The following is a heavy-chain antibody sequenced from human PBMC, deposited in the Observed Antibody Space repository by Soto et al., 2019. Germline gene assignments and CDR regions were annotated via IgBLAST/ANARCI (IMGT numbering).Heavy chain of an antibody. J-gene: IGHJ4*02. CDR2: ISAYNGNT. CDR1: GYTFTIYG. D-gene: IGHD5-18*01. V-gene: IGHV1-18*01. Sequence: ASVKVSCTASGYTFTIYGISWVRQAPGQGLEWMGWISAYNGNTNYAQKLQGRVTMTTDTSTSTAYMELRSLRSDDTAVYYCARDRGTAMVTGYFDYWGQGTLVTVSS. CDR3: ARDRGTAMVTGYFDY.